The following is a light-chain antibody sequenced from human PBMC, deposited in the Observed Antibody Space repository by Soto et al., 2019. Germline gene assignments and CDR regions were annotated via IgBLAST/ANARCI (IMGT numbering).Light chain of an antibody. V-gene: IGLV2-14*01. J-gene: IGLJ1*01. CDR2: DVS. Sequence: QSALTQPASVPGSPGQSITISCTGTSSDVGGYNYVSWHQQHPGKAPKLIIYDVSNRPSGVSNRFSGSKSGNTASLTISGLQAEDEADYYCSSYTSTGTPYVFGTGTKLTVL. CDR3: SSYTSTGTPYV. CDR1: SSDVGGYNY.